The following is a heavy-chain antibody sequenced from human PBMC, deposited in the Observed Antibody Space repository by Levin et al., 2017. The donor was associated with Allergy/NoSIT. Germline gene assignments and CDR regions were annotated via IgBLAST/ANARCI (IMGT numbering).Heavy chain of an antibody. D-gene: IGHD3-16*02. J-gene: IGHJ3*02. CDR1: GYTFTIYT. CDR2: IHAGNGNT. Sequence: GESLKISCKASGYTFTIYTMHWVRQAPGQRLEWMGWIHAGNGNTKYSQKFQGRVTITRDTSASTAYMELSSLISEDTAVYYCARDQMITFGGVTVGDAFDIWGQGTMVTVSS. CDR3: ARDQMITFGGVTVGDAFDI. V-gene: IGHV1-3*01.